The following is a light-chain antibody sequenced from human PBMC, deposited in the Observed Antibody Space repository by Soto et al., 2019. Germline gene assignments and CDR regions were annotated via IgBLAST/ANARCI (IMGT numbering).Light chain of an antibody. CDR2: QTS. J-gene: IGKJ1*01. V-gene: IGKV3-20*01. CDR3: QQYAKAPLT. Sequence: EIVLTQSPATLSSFPGDRVTLSCRASQYINTRLAWYQHRPGQAPRLLIYQTSLRAAGIPARFSASGSGTDFTLTISRLEPEDFAVYYCQQYAKAPLTFGQGTKVDIK. CDR1: QYINTR.